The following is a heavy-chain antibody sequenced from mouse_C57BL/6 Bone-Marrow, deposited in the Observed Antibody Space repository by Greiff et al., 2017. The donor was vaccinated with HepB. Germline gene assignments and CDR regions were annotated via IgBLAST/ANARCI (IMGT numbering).Heavy chain of an antibody. J-gene: IGHJ1*03. V-gene: IGHV1-19*01. CDR1: GYTFTDYY. Sequence: VQLQHSGPVLVKPGASVKMSCKASGYTFTDYYMNWVKQSHGKSLEWIGVINPYNGGTSYNQKFKGKATLTVDKSSSTAYMELNSLTSEDSAVYYWAREGVITTVVATDWYFDVWGTGTTVTVSS. D-gene: IGHD1-1*01. CDR3: AREGVITTVVATDWYFDV. CDR2: INPYNGGT.